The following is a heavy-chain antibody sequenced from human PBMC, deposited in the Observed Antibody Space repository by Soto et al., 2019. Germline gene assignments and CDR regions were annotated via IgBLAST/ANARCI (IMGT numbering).Heavy chain of an antibody. Sequence: SETLSLTCAFSVGSISSGGYSWSWIRQPPWKGLEWIGYIYHSGSTYYNPSLKSRVTISVDRSKNQFSLKLSSVTAADTAVYWCASDRGYCCSTSCYGPGGMELWGQGTTVIVS. CDR1: VGSISSGGYS. CDR3: ASDRGYCCSTSCYGPGGMEL. D-gene: IGHD2-2*01. J-gene: IGHJ6*01. CDR2: IYHSGST. V-gene: IGHV4-30-2*01.